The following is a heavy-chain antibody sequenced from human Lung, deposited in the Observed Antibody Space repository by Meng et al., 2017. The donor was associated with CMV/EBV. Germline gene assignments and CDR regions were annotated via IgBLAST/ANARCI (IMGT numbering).Heavy chain of an antibody. Sequence: GGSLRLSCAASGFIFDDYAMHWVRQAPGKGLEWVSGISWNGKNINYADSVKGRFTISRDNAKNSLHLQTNSLGVDDTAVYYCAKTDGYYPIDQWGQGTLVTVSS. J-gene: IGHJ4*02. CDR1: GFIFDDYA. CDR2: ISWNGKNI. V-gene: IGHV3-9*01. CDR3: AKTDGYYPIDQ. D-gene: IGHD3-22*01.